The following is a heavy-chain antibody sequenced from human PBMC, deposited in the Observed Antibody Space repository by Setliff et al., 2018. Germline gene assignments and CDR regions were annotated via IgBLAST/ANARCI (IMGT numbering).Heavy chain of an antibody. CDR1: GYTLTKYY. D-gene: IGHD2-21*02. CDR2: ISAYNGNT. CDR3: ARDWFCSGGDCSDVFDF. Sequence: ASVKVSCKASGYTLTKYYMHWVRQAPGQGLEWMGWISAYNGNTNYAQKLQGRVTMTKDTSTGTAYMELRSLTFDDTAVYYCARDWFCSGGDCSDVFDFWGQGTMVTVSS. V-gene: IGHV1-18*04. J-gene: IGHJ3*01.